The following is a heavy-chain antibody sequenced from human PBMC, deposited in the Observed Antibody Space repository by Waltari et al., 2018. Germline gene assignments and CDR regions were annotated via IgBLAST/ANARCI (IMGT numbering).Heavy chain of an antibody. Sequence: QVQLQESGPGLVKPSETLYLTCTVSGDSISSNHYYWGWVRQPPGKGLEWIGSIYYSGSTHDNPSLKSRVTISGDTSNNQFSLKLSSVTAADTAVYYCARLGSNYYDRSGYSTSNWFDPWGQGTLVTVSS. J-gene: IGHJ5*02. CDR1: GDSISSNHYY. D-gene: IGHD3-22*01. CDR2: IYYSGST. V-gene: IGHV4-39*01. CDR3: ARLGSNYYDRSGYSTSNWFDP.